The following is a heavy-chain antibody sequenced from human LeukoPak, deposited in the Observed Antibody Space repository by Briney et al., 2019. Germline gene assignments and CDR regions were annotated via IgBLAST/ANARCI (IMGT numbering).Heavy chain of an antibody. V-gene: IGHV4-39*01. Sequence: PSETLFLTCTVSGGSISSSSYYWGWIRQPPGKGLEWIGRIYYSGSTYYNPYLKSRVTISVDTSKNQFSLKLSSVTAADTAVYYCARGLTAPREGLRKYFQHWGQGTLVTVSS. J-gene: IGHJ1*01. D-gene: IGHD5-18*01. CDR1: GGSISSSSYY. CDR3: ARGLTAPREGLRKYFQH. CDR2: IYYSGST.